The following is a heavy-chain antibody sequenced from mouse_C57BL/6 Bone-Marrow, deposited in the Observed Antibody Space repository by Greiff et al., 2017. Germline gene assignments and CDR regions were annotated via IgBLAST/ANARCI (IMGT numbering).Heavy chain of an antibody. V-gene: IGHV1-81*01. J-gene: IGHJ1*03. D-gene: IGHD2-4*01. CDR3: AGGDDYGGYFDV. CDR1: GYTFTSYG. Sequence: VKLQESGAELARPGASVKLSCKASGYTFTSYGISWVKQRTGQGLEWIGEIYPRSGNTYYNEKFKGKATLTADKSSSTAYMELRSLTSEDSAVYFCAGGDDYGGYFDVWGTGTTVTVSA. CDR2: IYPRSGNT.